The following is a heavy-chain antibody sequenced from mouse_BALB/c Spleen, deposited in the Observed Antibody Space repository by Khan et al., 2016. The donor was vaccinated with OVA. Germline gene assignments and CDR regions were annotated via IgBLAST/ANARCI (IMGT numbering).Heavy chain of an antibody. J-gene: IGHJ3*01. CDR1: GFNIKDYY. CDR3: TRSGYSAWFAY. CDR2: NDPENGET. V-gene: IGHV14-1*02. Sequence: EVQLQQPGAELVRPGASVKLSCKASGFNIKDYYMQWVKQRPEQGLEWIGWNDPENGETGYDPKFQGKANITADTSSTTAYLQLSSLTSEDTAVYYCTRSGYSAWFAYWGQGTPVTVS.